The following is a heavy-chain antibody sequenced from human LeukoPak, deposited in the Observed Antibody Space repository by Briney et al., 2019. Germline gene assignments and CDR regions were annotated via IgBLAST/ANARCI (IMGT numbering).Heavy chain of an antibody. Sequence: SETLSLTCTVSGGSISTYYWSWIRQPPGKGLEWIGYMYYSGSTNYNPSLKSRVTISVDTSKKQFSLKLSSVAAADTAVYYCARDGDYGDNGGFQHWGQGTLVTVSS. V-gene: IGHV4-59*08. CDR3: ARDGDYGDNGGFQH. J-gene: IGHJ1*01. CDR2: MYYSGST. CDR1: GGSISTYY. D-gene: IGHD4-17*01.